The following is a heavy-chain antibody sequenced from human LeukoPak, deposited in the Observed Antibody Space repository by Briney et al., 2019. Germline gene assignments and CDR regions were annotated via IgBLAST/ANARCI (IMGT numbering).Heavy chain of an antibody. Sequence: GGSLRLSCAASGFTFSSYSMNWVRQAPGKGLEWVSYISSSSSTIYYADSVKGRFTISRDNAKNSLYLQMNSLRDEDTAVYYCARGSITMIVVVIDPMDYWGQGTLVTVSS. CDR1: GFTFSSYS. CDR2: ISSSSSTI. CDR3: ARGSITMIVVVIDPMDY. D-gene: IGHD3-22*01. J-gene: IGHJ4*02. V-gene: IGHV3-48*02.